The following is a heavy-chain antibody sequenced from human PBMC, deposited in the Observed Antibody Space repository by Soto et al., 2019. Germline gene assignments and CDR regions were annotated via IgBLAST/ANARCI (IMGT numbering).Heavy chain of an antibody. CDR2: INPATGAA. CDR3: ARGGGVGVAGSAAFDM. Sequence: QLHLVQSGAVVKKPGASVTVSCSASGYPVTAYYMHWVRQAPGRGLEWMGGINPATGAAKYTQTCRGRVTMARDTSTGTGFMELSGLTSEDTAVFYCARGGGVGVAGSAAFDMWGQGTLVTVSS. V-gene: IGHV1-2*02. D-gene: IGHD3-3*01. J-gene: IGHJ3*02. CDR1: GYPVTAYY.